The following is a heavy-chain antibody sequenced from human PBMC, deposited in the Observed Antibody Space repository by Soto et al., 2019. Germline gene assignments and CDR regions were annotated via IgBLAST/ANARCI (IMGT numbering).Heavy chain of an antibody. D-gene: IGHD2-2*01. Sequence: QVQLVQSGAEVKKPGSSVKVSCKASGGTFSRYSITWVRQAPGYGLEWIGRIIPIFGIPTYAQKFQGRVTITADESTSTAYMELSSLRSDDTAVYYCAREDRDRETGLVPAAIDGMDVWGQGTTVTVSS. J-gene: IGHJ6*02. V-gene: IGHV1-69*08. CDR2: IIPIFGIP. CDR3: AREDRDRETGLVPAAIDGMDV. CDR1: GGTFSRYS.